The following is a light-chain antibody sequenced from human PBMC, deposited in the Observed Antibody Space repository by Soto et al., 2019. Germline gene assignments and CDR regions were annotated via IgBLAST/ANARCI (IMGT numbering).Light chain of an antibody. Sequence: IHMTKSPSTLSGSVGDRVTITCRASQTISSWLAWYQQKPGKAPKLLIYKASTLKSGVPSRFSGSGSGTEFTLTVSSLQPDDFATYYCQQYNSYSSWTFGQGTKVDIK. CDR1: QTISSW. CDR2: KAS. V-gene: IGKV1-5*03. CDR3: QQYNSYSSWT. J-gene: IGKJ1*01.